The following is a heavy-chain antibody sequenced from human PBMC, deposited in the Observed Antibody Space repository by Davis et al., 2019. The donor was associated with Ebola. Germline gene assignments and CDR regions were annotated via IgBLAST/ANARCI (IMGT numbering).Heavy chain of an antibody. CDR1: GYTFTSYA. V-gene: IGHV1-3*01. CDR3: ARDPRRGVLNWFDP. D-gene: IGHD1-1*01. Sequence: AASVKVSCKASGYTFTSYAMHWVRQAPGQRLEWMGWINAGNGNTKYSQKFQGRVTITADESTSTAYMELSSLRSEDTAVYYCARDPRRGVLNWFDPWGQGTLVTVSS. CDR2: INAGNGNT. J-gene: IGHJ5*02.